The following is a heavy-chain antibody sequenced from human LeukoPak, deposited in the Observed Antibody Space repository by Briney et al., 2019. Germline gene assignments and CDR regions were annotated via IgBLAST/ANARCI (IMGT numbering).Heavy chain of an antibody. J-gene: IGHJ4*02. Sequence: PGGTLRLSCAASGFTFSSYGMSWVRQAPGKGLEWVSAISGSGGSKYYADSVKGRFTISRDNSKNSLYLQMNSLRTEDTALYYCAKARGSGYFDYWGQGTLL. D-gene: IGHD3-22*01. CDR3: AKARGSGYFDY. CDR2: ISGSGGSK. CDR1: GFTFSSYG. V-gene: IGHV3-23*01.